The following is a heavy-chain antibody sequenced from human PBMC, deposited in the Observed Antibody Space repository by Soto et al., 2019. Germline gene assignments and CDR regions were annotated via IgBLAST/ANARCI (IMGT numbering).Heavy chain of an antibody. CDR3: ARGPPNYDFWSGYYRNWFEP. CDR1: GDTFTSYD. Sequence: GASVKVSCKASGDTFTSYDINWVRQAGGQGLEWMGWMNPNSGNTGHAQKFQGRVTMTRNTSISTAYMELSSLRSEDTAVYYCARGPPNYDFWSGYYRNWFEPWGQGTLVSLSS. V-gene: IGHV1-8*01. D-gene: IGHD3-3*01. J-gene: IGHJ5*02. CDR2: MNPNSGNT.